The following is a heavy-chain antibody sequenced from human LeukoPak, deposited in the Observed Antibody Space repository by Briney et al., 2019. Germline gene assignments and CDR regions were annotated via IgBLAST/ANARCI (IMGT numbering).Heavy chain of an antibody. CDR1: GGSISSYY. J-gene: IGHJ4*02. CDR2: IYYSGST. CDR3: ASGRDGFRG. D-gene: IGHD1-26*01. V-gene: IGHV4-59*01. Sequence: SETLSLTCTVSGGSISSYYWIWIRQPPGKGLEWIGYIYYSGSTNYNPSLKSRVTISVDTSKNQFSLKLSSVTAADTAVYYCASGRDGFRGWGQGTLVTVSS.